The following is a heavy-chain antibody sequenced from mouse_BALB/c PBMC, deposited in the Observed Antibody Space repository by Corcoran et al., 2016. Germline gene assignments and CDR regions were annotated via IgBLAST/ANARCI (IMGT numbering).Heavy chain of an antibody. CDR3: ARKGDGNYAILFAY. CDR1: GFNIKDTY. V-gene: IGHV14-3*02. Sequence: EVQLQQSGAELVKPGASVKLSCTASGFNIKDTYMHWVKQRPEQGLEWIGRIDPANGNTKYDPKFQGKATITADTSSNTAYLQLSSLTSEDTAVYYCARKGDGNYAILFAYWGQGTLVTVSA. D-gene: IGHD2-1*01. CDR2: IDPANGNT. J-gene: IGHJ3*01.